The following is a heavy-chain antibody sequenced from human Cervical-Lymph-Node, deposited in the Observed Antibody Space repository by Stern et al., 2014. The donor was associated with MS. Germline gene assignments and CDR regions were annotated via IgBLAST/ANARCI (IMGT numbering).Heavy chain of an antibody. Sequence: EVQLLESGGGLVQPGRSLRLSCAASGFRFGAFAMHWVRQAPGKGLEWVSGITGSSNNIGYADSVKGRFTISRDNAKNSLYLQMNSLRTEDTAFYYCTKDASSGYDAFAIWGQGSLVTVSS. CDR3: TKDASSGYDAFAI. CDR1: GFRFGAFA. J-gene: IGHJ3*02. V-gene: IGHV3-9*01. CDR2: ITGSSNNI. D-gene: IGHD3-22*01.